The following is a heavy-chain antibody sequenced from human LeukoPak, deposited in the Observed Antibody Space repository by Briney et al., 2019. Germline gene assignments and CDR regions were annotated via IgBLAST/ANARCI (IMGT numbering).Heavy chain of an antibody. CDR3: ARDSKNVFDI. CDR1: GFTFSSYS. D-gene: IGHD2/OR15-2a*01. CDR2: ISSSSSYI. V-gene: IGHV3-21*01. Sequence: PGGSLRLSSAASGFTFSSYSMNWVRQAPGKGLEWVSSISSSSSYIYYADSVKGRFTISRDNAKNSLYLQMNSLRAEDTAVYYCARDSKNVFDIWGQGTMVTVSS. J-gene: IGHJ3*02.